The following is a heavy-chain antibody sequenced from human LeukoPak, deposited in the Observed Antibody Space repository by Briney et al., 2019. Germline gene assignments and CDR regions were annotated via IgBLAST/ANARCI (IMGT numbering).Heavy chain of an antibody. CDR2: ISYDGSNK. Sequence: PGGSLRLSCAASGFTFNNYAMHWVRQAPGKGLEWVAMISYDGSNKYYADSVKGRFTISRDNSKNTLYLQMNSLRPEDTAVYYCAKDTFRTTIGYDYWGQGTLVTVSS. V-gene: IGHV3-30*18. CDR3: AKDTFRTTIGYDY. J-gene: IGHJ4*02. CDR1: GFTFNNYA. D-gene: IGHD3-22*01.